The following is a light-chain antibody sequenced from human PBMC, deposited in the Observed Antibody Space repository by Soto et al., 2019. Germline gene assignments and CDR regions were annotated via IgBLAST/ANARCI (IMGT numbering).Light chain of an antibody. V-gene: IGKV3-11*01. CDR1: QTVGKY. J-gene: IGKJ4*01. CDR2: DTS. CDR3: QQRFFWPRT. Sequence: EVVLTQSPATLSLSPGETATLSCRASQTVGKYIGWYQQKPGQAPRLLIYDTSKRASDIPARFSGSGSGTDFTLTISGLESEDVAVYYCQQRFFWPRTFGGGTRVDIK.